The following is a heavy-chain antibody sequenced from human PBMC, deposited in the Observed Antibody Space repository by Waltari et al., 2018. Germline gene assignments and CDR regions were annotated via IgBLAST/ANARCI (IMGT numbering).Heavy chain of an antibody. D-gene: IGHD3-22*01. CDR3: ARAGRYDSSGYLDY. CDR2: IYYSGST. J-gene: IGHJ4*02. V-gene: IGHV4-39*07. Sequence: QLQLQESGPGLVKPSETLSLTCTVSGGSISSSSYYWGWIRQPPGKGLEWIGSIYYSGSTYYNPSLKSRVTISVDTSKNQFSLKLSSVTAADTAVYYCARAGRYDSSGYLDYWGQGTLVTVSS. CDR1: GGSISSSSYY.